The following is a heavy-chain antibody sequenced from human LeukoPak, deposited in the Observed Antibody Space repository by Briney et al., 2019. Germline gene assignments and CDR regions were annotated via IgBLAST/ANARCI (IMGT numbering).Heavy chain of an antibody. CDR1: GFTFSSNS. V-gene: IGHV3-30*02. J-gene: IGHJ4*02. CDR3: AKNLVAAAMDH. D-gene: IGHD2-15*01. CDR2: IRYDGSDK. Sequence: GGSLRLSCAASGFTFSSNSMHWVRQVPGKGLEWVAFIRYDGSDKYYADSVKGRFAICRDNSKNTLCLQMSSLRAEDTAVYYCAKNLVAAAMDHWGQGTLVTVSS.